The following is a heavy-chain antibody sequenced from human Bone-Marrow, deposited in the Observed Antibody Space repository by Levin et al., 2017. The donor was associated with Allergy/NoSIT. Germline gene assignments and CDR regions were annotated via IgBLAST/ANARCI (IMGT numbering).Heavy chain of an antibody. Sequence: SETLSLTCTVSGGSISSYYWSWIRQPPGKGLEWIGYIYYTGSTNYNPSLKSRVTMSVDTSKNQFSLKLSSVTAADTAVYYCAGRNTVSGIDPWGQGTLVTVSS. CDR1: GGSISSYY. J-gene: IGHJ5*02. CDR3: AGRNTVSGIDP. CDR2: IYYTGST. D-gene: IGHD2/OR15-2a*01. V-gene: IGHV4-59*08.